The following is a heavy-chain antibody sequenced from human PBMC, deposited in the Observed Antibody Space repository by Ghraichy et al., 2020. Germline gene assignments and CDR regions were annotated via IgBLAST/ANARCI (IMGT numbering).Heavy chain of an antibody. CDR3: ARERWFRDYYGMDV. J-gene: IGHJ6*02. V-gene: IGHV3-21*01. Sequence: GGSLRLSCAASGFTFSSYSMNWVRQAPGKGLEWVSSISSSSSYIYYADSVKGRFTISRDNAKNSLYLQMNSLRAEDTAVYYCARERWFRDYYGMDVWGQGTTVTVSS. CDR2: ISSSSSYI. D-gene: IGHD3-9*01. CDR1: GFTFSSYS.